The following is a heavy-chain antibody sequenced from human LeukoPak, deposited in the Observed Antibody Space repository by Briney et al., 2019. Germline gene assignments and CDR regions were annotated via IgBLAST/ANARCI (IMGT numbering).Heavy chain of an antibody. CDR2: IYYSGST. V-gene: IGHV4-59*08. D-gene: IGHD3-22*01. CDR1: GASISSYY. Sequence: SETLSLTCTVSGASISSYYWSWLRQPPGKGLEWIGYIYYSGSTNYNPSLKSRVTISVDTSKNQFSLKLSSVTAADTAVYYCARPRYDSSGYYRYWYFDLWGRGTLVTVSS. CDR3: ARPRYDSSGYYRYWYFDL. J-gene: IGHJ2*01.